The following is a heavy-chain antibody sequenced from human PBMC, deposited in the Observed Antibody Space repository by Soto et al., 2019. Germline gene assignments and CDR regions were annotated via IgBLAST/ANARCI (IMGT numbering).Heavy chain of an antibody. J-gene: IGHJ4*02. CDR1: GYIFTSYW. V-gene: IGHV5-51*01. D-gene: IGHD5-12*01. Sequence: PVESLKIASEGSGYIFTSYWFRCLRQMAVKVLEWMGIIYPGDSDTRYSPSFQGQVTISADKSISTAYLQWSSLKASDTAMYCCARRGDGYNTHFDYWGKGPRVTVSS. CDR3: ARRGDGYNTHFDY. CDR2: IYPGDSDT.